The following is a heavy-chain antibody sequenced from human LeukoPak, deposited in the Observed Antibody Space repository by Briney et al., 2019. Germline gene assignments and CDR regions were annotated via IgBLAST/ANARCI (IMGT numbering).Heavy chain of an antibody. V-gene: IGHV3-30*03. CDR3: TRYDSSRFDP. J-gene: IGHJ5*02. CDR2: IAYDGSRK. Sequence: GGSLRLSCAGSGFTFSGYGMHWVRQAPGKGLEWVTGIAYDGSRKHYADSVKGRFTISRVNSRNTMDLQMNSLRVEDTAVYHCTRYDSSRFDPWGQGTLVIVSS. D-gene: IGHD3-3*01. CDR1: GFTFSGYG.